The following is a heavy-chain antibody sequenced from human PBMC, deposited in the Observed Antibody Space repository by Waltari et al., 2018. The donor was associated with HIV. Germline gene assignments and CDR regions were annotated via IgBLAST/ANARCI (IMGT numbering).Heavy chain of an antibody. CDR2: INQDGSGK. D-gene: IGHD2-2*03. V-gene: IGHV3-7*01. Sequence: EVQLVDSGGGLVQPGGSLRLSWAVSGFPFSSYWIRWVRQAPGKGLEWVANINQDGSGKYYVDSVKGRFTISRDNAKNSLYLQMNSLRAEDTAVYYCATLDSKSPRCWGQGTLVTVSS. CDR1: GFPFSSYW. CDR3: ATLDSKSPRC. J-gene: IGHJ4*02.